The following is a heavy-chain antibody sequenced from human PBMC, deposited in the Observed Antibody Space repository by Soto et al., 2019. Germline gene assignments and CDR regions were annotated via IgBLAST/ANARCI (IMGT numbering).Heavy chain of an antibody. CDR1: GFTFSNYA. J-gene: IGHJ4*02. CDR3: ARSYMVIGNFDH. V-gene: IGHV3-23*01. CDR2: VSSSSGTT. Sequence: GGSLRLSCVASGFTFSNYAMSWVRQAPGKGLEWVSVVSSSSGTTYYADSVKGRFTISRDNSKNTLYLQMNSLRAEDTAIYYCARSYMVIGNFDHWGQGTLVTVSS. D-gene: IGHD3-22*01.